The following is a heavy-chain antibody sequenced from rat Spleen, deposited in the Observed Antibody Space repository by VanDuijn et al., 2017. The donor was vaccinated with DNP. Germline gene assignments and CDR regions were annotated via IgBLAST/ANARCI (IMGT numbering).Heavy chain of an antibody. CDR1: GFTFSDFY. D-gene: IGHD3-2*01. Sequence: EVQLVESGGGLVQPGRSLKLSCVASGFTFSDFYMAWIRQAPTKGLEWVAYIRYDGGITYYGDSVKGRFTLSRDNAKNTLYLQMNSLRSEDTATYYCANYVCSGDNWCAYWGQVTLVTVSS. CDR2: IRYDGGIT. V-gene: IGHV5-20*01. CDR3: ANYVCSGDNWCAY. J-gene: IGHJ3*01.